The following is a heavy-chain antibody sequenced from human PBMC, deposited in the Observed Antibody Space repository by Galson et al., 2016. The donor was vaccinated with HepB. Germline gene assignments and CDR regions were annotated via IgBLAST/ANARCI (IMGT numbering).Heavy chain of an antibody. CDR2: INTDTSDR. Sequence: SVKVSCKASGYNFLSNGITWVRQAPGQGLEWMGWINTDTSDRIYTHSLQDRVTMTTDTSTNKAYMELRSLTSDDTAVYYCARAGYCTGARCYSEGLDVWGQGTTVTVSS. V-gene: IGHV1-18*01. J-gene: IGHJ6*02. CDR1: GYNFLSNG. D-gene: IGHD2-15*01. CDR3: ARAGYCTGARCYSEGLDV.